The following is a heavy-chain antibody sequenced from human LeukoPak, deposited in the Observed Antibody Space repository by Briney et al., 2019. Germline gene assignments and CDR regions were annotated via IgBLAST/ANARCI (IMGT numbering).Heavy chain of an antibody. CDR1: GFSFSTCA. Sequence: PGGSLRLSCAASGFSFSTCAMNWVRQAPGKGLERVSAISGSGSNTYYADSVKGRFTISRDNSKNTLYLQMNSLGAEDTALYYCAKDVRGYNRPFDYWGQGTLVTVSS. CDR2: ISGSGSNT. CDR3: AKDVRGYNRPFDY. D-gene: IGHD3-10*02. V-gene: IGHV3-23*01. J-gene: IGHJ4*02.